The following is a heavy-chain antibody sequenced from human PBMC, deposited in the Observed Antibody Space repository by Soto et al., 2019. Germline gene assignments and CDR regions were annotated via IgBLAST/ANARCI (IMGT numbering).Heavy chain of an antibody. D-gene: IGHD1-26*01. Sequence: QVQLVQSGAEVKKPGASVKVSCKASGYTFTSYAMHWVRQAPGQRLEWMGWINAGNGNTKYSQKFQGRVTITRDTSGSPAYMELSSLRSEDTAVYYCARGVGSGLSDYWGQGTLVTVSS. CDR3: ARGVGSGLSDY. CDR2: INAGNGNT. J-gene: IGHJ4*02. V-gene: IGHV1-3*01. CDR1: GYTFTSYA.